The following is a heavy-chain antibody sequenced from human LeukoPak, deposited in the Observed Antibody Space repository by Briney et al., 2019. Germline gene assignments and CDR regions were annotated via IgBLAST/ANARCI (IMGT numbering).Heavy chain of an antibody. D-gene: IGHD3-22*01. CDR2: IIPIFGTA. CDR1: GGAFSSYA. CDR3: ARDTDYYDSSGYSYYFDY. Sequence: GASVKVSCKASGGAFSSYAISWVRQAPGQGLEWMGGIIPIFGTANYAQKFQGRVTITADESTSTAYTELSSLRSEDTAVYYCARDTDYYDSSGYSYYFDYWGQGTLVTVSS. J-gene: IGHJ4*02. V-gene: IGHV1-69*13.